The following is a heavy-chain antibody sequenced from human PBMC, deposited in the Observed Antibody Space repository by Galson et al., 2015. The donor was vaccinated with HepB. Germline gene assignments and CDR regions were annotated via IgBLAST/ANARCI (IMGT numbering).Heavy chain of an antibody. Sequence: QSGAEVKKPGESLKISCKGSGYSFTSYWIGWVRQMPGKGLEWMGIIYPGDSDTRHSPSFQGQVTISADKSIGTAYLQWSSLKASDTAMYYCARVLVVRGGINWFDPWGQGTLVTVSS. V-gene: IGHV5-51*01. CDR1: GYSFTSYW. CDR3: ARVLVVRGGINWFDP. D-gene: IGHD3-10*01. CDR2: IYPGDSDT. J-gene: IGHJ5*02.